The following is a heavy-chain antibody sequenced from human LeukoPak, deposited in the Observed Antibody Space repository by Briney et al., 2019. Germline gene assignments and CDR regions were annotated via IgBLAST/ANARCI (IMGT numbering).Heavy chain of an antibody. D-gene: IGHD3-22*01. Sequence: SVKVSCKASGGTFSSYAISWVRQAPGQGVEWMGGIIPIFGTANYAQKFQGRVTITTDESTSTAYMELSSLRSEDTAVYYCTIEGYYDSSGYPGEVDPWGQGTLVTVSS. CDR1: GGTFSSYA. CDR2: IIPIFGTA. V-gene: IGHV1-69*05. CDR3: TIEGYYDSSGYPGEVDP. J-gene: IGHJ5*02.